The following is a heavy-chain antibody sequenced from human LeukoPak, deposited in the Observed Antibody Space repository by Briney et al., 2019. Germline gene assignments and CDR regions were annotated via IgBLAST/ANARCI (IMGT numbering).Heavy chain of an antibody. D-gene: IGHD6-19*01. J-gene: IGHJ4*02. Sequence: PGRSLRLSCAASGFTFSSYSMNWVRQAPGKGLEWVSYISSSSDTIYYADSVKGRFTISRDNAKSSLYLQMNSLRAEDTAVYYCATDGQSSGWYGFDYWGQGTLVTVSS. CDR2: ISSSSDTI. CDR3: ATDGQSSGWYGFDY. CDR1: GFTFSSYS. V-gene: IGHV3-48*04.